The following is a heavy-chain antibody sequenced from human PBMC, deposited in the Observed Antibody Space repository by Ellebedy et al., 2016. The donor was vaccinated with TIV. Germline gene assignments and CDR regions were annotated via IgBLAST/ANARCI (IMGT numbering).Heavy chain of an antibody. J-gene: IGHJ4*02. V-gene: IGHV3-74*01. CDR2: INTDGSST. CDR3: VREDNTVVRGFNVRGNDF. Sequence: GESLKISXAASGFTFSNYWMHWVRQAPGKGLVWVSRINTDGSSTTYADSVKGRFTISRDNAKNSLYLQMNSLRAEDTAVYYCVREDNTVVRGFNVRGNDFWGQGTLVTVSS. D-gene: IGHD3-10*01. CDR1: GFTFSNYW.